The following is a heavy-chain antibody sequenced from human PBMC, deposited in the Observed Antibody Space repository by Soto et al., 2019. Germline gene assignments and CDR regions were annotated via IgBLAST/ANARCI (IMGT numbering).Heavy chain of an antibody. CDR2: ISNSGGST. Sequence: GGSLRLSCVISGFDFSTYAMSWVRQAPGKGLEWVSSISNSGGSTYYADSVRGRFTISRDNSENTLYMQMNSLRVADTAVYYCVREGYSNVYDYWGQGTLVTVSS. D-gene: IGHD4-4*01. CDR1: GFDFSTYA. CDR3: VREGYSNVYDY. J-gene: IGHJ4*02. V-gene: IGHV3-23*01.